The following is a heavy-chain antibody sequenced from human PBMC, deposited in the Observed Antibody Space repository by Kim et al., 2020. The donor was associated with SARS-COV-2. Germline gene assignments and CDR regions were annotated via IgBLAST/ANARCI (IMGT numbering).Heavy chain of an antibody. CDR1: GYSFTSYW. CDR2: IYPGDSDT. J-gene: IGHJ2*01. Sequence: GESLKISCKGSGYSFTSYWIGWVRQMPGKGLEWMGIIYPGDSDTRYSPSFQGQVTISADKSISTAYLQWSSLKASDTAMYYCATVSSGWSDWGEWYFDLWGRGTLVTVSS. CDR3: ATVSSGWSDWGEWYFDL. V-gene: IGHV5-51*01. D-gene: IGHD6-19*01.